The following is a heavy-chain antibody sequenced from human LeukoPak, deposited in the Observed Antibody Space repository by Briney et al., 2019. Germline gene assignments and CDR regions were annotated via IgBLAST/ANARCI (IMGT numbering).Heavy chain of an antibody. D-gene: IGHD3-22*01. J-gene: IGHJ3*02. Sequence: GESLKISCKGSGYSFTSYWIGWVRQMPGKGLEWMGIIYPGDSDTRYSPSFQGQVTISADKSISPAYLQWSTLKASATAMYYCASSPYYYDSSGYYDAFDIWGQGTMVTVSS. CDR1: GYSFTSYW. V-gene: IGHV5-51*01. CDR3: ASSPYYYDSSGYYDAFDI. CDR2: IYPGDSDT.